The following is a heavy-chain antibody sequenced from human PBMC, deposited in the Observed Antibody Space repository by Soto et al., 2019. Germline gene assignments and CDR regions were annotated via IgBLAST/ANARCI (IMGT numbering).Heavy chain of an antibody. V-gene: IGHV1-8*01. J-gene: IGHJ5*02. CDR2: MNPNSGNT. CDR3: ARGIKYGAYSRWFDP. Sequence: QVQLVQSGAEVKKPGASVKVSCKASGYTFTSYDINWVRQATGQGLEYLGWMNPNSGNTAYVQKFQGRVTMTWDTTRNTADIEPSSLRSEDTAVYFCARGIKYGAYSRWFDPWGQGTLVTVSS. CDR1: GYTFTSYD. D-gene: IGHD4-17*01.